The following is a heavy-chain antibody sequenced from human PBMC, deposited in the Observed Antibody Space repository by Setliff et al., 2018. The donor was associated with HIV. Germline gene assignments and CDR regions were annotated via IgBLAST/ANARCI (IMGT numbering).Heavy chain of an antibody. Sequence: SETLSLTCTVSGGSISSGSYYWGWIRQPPGKGLEWIGSIYYSGSTYYNPSLQSRVTISVDTSKNQFSLRLSSVAAGDTAVYYCARSIVLVASGYYYFDYWGQGTLVTVSS. CDR2: IYYSGST. D-gene: IGHD3-3*01. CDR3: ARSIVLVASGYYYFDY. J-gene: IGHJ4*02. V-gene: IGHV4-39*01. CDR1: GGSISSGSYY.